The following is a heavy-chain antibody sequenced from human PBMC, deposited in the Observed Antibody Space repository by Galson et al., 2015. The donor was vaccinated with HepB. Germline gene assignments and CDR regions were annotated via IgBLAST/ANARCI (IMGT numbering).Heavy chain of an antibody. CDR3: ARRAEADHHSGYDPLNWFDP. CDR2: ISSSSSYI. Sequence: SLRLSCAASGFTFSSYSMNWVRQAPGKGLEWVSSISSSSSYIYYADSVKGRFTISRDNAKNSLYLQMNSLRAEDTAVYYCARRAEADHHSGYDPLNWFDPWGQGTLVTVSS. J-gene: IGHJ5*02. CDR1: GFTFSSYS. V-gene: IGHV3-21*01. D-gene: IGHD5-12*01.